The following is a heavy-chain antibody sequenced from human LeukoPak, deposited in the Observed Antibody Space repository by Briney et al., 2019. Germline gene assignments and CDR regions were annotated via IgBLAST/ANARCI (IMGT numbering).Heavy chain of an antibody. CDR1: GYTFTSYY. V-gene: IGHV1-46*01. J-gene: IGHJ3*02. D-gene: IGHD3-10*01. CDR3: ARVGSSSGSYVDAFDI. CDR2: INPSGGST. Sequence: ASVKVSCKASGYTFTSYYMHWVRQPPGQGLEWMGIINPSGGSTSYAQKFQGRVTMTRDTSTSTVYMELSSLRSEDTAVYYCARVGSSSGSYVDAFDIWGQGTMVTVSS.